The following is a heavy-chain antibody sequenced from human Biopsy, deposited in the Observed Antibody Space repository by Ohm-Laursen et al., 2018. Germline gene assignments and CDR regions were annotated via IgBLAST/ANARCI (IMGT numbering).Heavy chain of an antibody. J-gene: IGHJ4*02. CDR2: FAPENGRI. CDR1: GYSLTELS. V-gene: IGHV1-24*01. Sequence: GASVKVFCKVSGYSLTELSMHWVRQAPGQGLGWMGGFAPENGRIVYSQKFQGRVTMTEDTSTSTAYMEVWRLRSDDTAVYYCAADINVWNVNYWGQGTQVIVSS. D-gene: IGHD1-1*01. CDR3: AADINVWNVNY.